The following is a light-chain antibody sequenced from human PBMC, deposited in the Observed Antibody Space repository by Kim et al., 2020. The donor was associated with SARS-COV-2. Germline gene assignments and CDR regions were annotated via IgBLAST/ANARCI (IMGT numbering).Light chain of an antibody. V-gene: IGKV3-20*01. Sequence: PGERATRSCRSSQSVSSRYLAWYQQKPGQAPRLLIYGASSRATGIPDRFSGSGSGTDFTLTISRLEPEDFAVYYCQQYGSSRSVTFGQGTRLEIK. J-gene: IGKJ5*01. CDR3: QQYGSSRSVT. CDR2: GAS. CDR1: QSVSSRY.